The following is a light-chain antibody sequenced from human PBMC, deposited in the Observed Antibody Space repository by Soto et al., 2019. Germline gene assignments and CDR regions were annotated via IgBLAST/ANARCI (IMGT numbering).Light chain of an antibody. J-gene: IGLJ1*01. CDR1: SSDVGSYNL. V-gene: IGLV2-23*02. Sequence: QSALTQPASVSGSPGQSITISCTGTSSDVGSYNLVSWYQQHPGKAPKLMIYEVSKRPSGVSNRFSGSKSGNTASLTISVLQAEDEADYYCCSYAGSRTYVFGTGAKVPV. CDR3: CSYAGSRTYV. CDR2: EVS.